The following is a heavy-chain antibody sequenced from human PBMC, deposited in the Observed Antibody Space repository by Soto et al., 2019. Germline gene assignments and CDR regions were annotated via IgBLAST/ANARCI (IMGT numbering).Heavy chain of an antibody. CDR1: GFTFSSYA. J-gene: IGHJ6*02. CDR2: ISYDGSNK. V-gene: IGHV3-30-3*01. D-gene: IGHD2-2*01. Sequence: QVQLVESGGGVVQPGRSLRLSCAASGFTFSSYAMHWVRQAPGKGLEWVAVISYDGSNKYYADSVKGRFTISRDNSKNTLYLQMNSLRAEDTAVYYCARDRIGYCSSTSCPHADYYYGMDVWGQGTTVTVSS. CDR3: ARDRIGYCSSTSCPHADYYYGMDV.